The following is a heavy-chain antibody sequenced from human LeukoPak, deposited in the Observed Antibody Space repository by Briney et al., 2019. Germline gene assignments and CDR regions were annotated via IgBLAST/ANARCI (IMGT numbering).Heavy chain of an antibody. CDR1: GFTYSTYA. V-gene: IGHV3-23*01. J-gene: IGHJ4*02. Sequence: GGSLRLSCVASGFTYSTYAMRSVRQAPGKGLEWVSAITDSGEGTYYADSVKGRFTISRDNSKNTLYLQMNSLRAEDTAVYYCAKGLNIYPYWRQGTLVPVSS. D-gene: IGHD2-2*02. CDR3: AKGLNIYPY. CDR2: ITDSGEGT.